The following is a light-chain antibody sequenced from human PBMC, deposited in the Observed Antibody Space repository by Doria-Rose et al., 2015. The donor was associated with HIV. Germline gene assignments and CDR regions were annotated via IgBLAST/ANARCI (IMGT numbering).Light chain of an antibody. J-gene: IGKJ1*01. CDR2: AAS. V-gene: IGKV1-39*01. CDR3: QQTYSSPPWT. Sequence: DLRVTQSPPSLSASIGDRVTITCRASQTVSTYLNWFQQEPGRAPKLLIYAASRLQSGVPSRFSGSGSGTDFTLTISGLQPGDFATYYCQQTYSSPPWTFGQGTKVEMK. CDR1: QTVSTY.